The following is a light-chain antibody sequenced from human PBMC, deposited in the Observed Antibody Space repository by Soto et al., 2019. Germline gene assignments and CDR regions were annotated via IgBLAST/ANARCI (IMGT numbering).Light chain of an antibody. V-gene: IGKV3-15*01. J-gene: IGKJ4*01. CDR2: GAS. CDR1: QSVSSH. Sequence: EIVMTQSPVTLSVSPGERVTLPCRASQSVSSHVAWYQQKPGQTPRILIYGASTRATGIPARFSGSGSGTEFTLTISSLQSEDFAVYYCQQYNQRPVTFGGGTKVEIK. CDR3: QQYNQRPVT.